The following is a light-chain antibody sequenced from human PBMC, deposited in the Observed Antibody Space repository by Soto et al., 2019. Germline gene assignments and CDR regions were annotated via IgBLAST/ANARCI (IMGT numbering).Light chain of an antibody. CDR2: WTS. V-gene: IGKV4-1*01. CDR1: QSVLDRSNNKNF. CDR3: QQYYSSPLT. J-gene: IGKJ4*01. Sequence: DIVMTQSPDSLAVSLGERATINCKSSQSVLDRSNNKNFLAWFQQKPGQPPKLLIYWTSTRESGVPDRFFGSGSGTDFTLTISSLQAEDVAVYYCQQYYSSPLTFGGGTKVEIK.